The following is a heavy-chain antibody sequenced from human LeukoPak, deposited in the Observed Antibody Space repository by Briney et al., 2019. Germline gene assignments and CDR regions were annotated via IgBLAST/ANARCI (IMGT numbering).Heavy chain of an antibody. CDR1: GGSISSYY. CDR3: AGHGDSSRGWYFDY. J-gene: IGHJ4*02. D-gene: IGHD6-19*01. Sequence: SETLSLTCTVSGGSISSYYWSWIRQPPGKGLEWIGYMYNSGITNHNPSLRSRVTISVDTSKKQFSLRWRSVTAADTAVYYCAGHGDSSRGWYFDYWGQGTLVTVSS. CDR2: MYNSGIT. V-gene: IGHV4-59*08.